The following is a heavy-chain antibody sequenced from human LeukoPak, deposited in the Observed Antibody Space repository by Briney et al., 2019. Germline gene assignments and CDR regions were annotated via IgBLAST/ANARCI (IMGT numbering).Heavy chain of an antibody. CDR2: ISYDGSKK. CDR1: GFTFSDYA. Sequence: GGSLRLSCAASGFTFSDYAMHWLRQAPGKGLEWVAVISYDGSKKYYTDSVKGRFTISRDNSKNTLYLQMNSLRVEDTAVYYCARVQREYYYDSGGIMGNWGQGTLVTVSS. J-gene: IGHJ4*02. CDR3: ARVQREYYYDSGGIMGN. D-gene: IGHD3-22*01. V-gene: IGHV3-30*04.